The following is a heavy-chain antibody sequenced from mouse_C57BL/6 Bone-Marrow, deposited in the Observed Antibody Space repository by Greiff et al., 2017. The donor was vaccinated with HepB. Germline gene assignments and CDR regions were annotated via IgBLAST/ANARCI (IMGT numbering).Heavy chain of an antibody. J-gene: IGHJ1*03. D-gene: IGHD4-1*01. CDR1: GFTFSSYA. CDR2: ISDGGSYT. V-gene: IGHV5-4*01. Sequence: DVHLVESGGGLVKPGGSLKLSCAASGFTFSSYAMSWVRQTPEKRLEWVATISDGGSYTYYPDNVKGRFTISRDNAKNNLYLQMSHLKSEDTAMYYCARPGGRYFDVWGTGTTVTVSS. CDR3: ARPGGRYFDV.